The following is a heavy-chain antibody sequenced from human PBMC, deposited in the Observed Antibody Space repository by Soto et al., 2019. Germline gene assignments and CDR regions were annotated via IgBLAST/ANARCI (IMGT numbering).Heavy chain of an antibody. V-gene: IGHV4-61*08. CDR2: IYYSGST. D-gene: IGHD3-10*01. CDR1: GGSISSGDYY. Sequence: SETLSLTCTVSGGSISSGDYYWSWIRQPPGKGLEWIGYIYYSGSTNYNPSLKSRVTISVDTSKNQFSLNLSSVTAADTAVYYCARVWGGAFDFWGQGTMVTVSS. J-gene: IGHJ3*01. CDR3: ARVWGGAFDF.